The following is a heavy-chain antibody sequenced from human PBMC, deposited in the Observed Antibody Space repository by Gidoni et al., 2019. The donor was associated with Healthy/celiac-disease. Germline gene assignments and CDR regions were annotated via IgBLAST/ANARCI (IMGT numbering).Heavy chain of an antibody. Sequence: QVQLQQWGAGLLKPSETLSHTCAVYGGSFRGYYWSWIRQPPGKGLEWIGEITHSGSNNYNPSLKSRVIISVDTSKNQFSLKLSSVTAADTAVYYCAGGLDYYGSGSYGEYFQHWGQGTLVTVSS. CDR2: ITHSGSN. CDR1: GGSFRGYY. J-gene: IGHJ1*01. D-gene: IGHD3-10*01. V-gene: IGHV4-34*01. CDR3: AGGLDYYGSGSYGEYFQH.